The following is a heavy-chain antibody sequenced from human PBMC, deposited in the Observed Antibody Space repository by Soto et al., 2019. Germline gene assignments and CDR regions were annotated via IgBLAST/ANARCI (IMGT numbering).Heavy chain of an antibody. D-gene: IGHD3-22*01. CDR1: GFTFSSYG. J-gene: IGHJ3*02. CDR3: ATFMIGDDAFDI. V-gene: IGHV3-33*01. Sequence: QVQLVESGGGVVQPGRSLRLSCAASGFTFSSYGMPWVRQAPGKGLEWVAVIWYDGSNKYYADSVKGRFTISRDNSKNSLDLQMNSLRAEDTAVYYCATFMIGDDAFDIWGQGTMVTVSS. CDR2: IWYDGSNK.